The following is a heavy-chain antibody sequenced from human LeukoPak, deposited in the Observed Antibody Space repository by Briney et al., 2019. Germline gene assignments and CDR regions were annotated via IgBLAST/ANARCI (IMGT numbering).Heavy chain of an antibody. CDR3: ARDWVAPTVDATGFYTHLDY. Sequence: ASVKVSCKASGYTFSIYGFSWVRQAPGQGLEWMGWISAYNGNTNYAQKFQGRVTITRNTSISTAYMELSSLRSEDTAVYYCARDWVAPTVDATGFYTHLDYWGQGTLVIVSS. CDR1: GYTFSIYG. J-gene: IGHJ4*02. V-gene: IGHV1-18*01. D-gene: IGHD3/OR15-3a*01. CDR2: ISAYNGNT.